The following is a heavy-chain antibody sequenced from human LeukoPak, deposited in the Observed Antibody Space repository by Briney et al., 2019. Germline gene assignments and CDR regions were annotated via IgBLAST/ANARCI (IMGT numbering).Heavy chain of an antibody. Sequence: SETLSLTCTVSGGPISSGDYYWSWIRQPPGKGLEWIGYIYYSGSTYYNPSLKSRVTISVDTSKNQFSLKLSSVTAADTAVYYCARETPTYYYDSSGYYRDAFDIWGQGTMVTVSS. V-gene: IGHV4-30-4*08. CDR3: ARETPTYYYDSSGYYRDAFDI. J-gene: IGHJ3*02. D-gene: IGHD3-22*01. CDR2: IYYSGST. CDR1: GGPISSGDYY.